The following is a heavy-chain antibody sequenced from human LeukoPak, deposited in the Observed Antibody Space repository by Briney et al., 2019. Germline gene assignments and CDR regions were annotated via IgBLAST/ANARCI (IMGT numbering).Heavy chain of an antibody. CDR1: GFSFSGYA. CDR2: ISSNGGST. CDR3: ARDPGYCSGGSCGWWYYFDY. V-gene: IGHV3-64*01. J-gene: IGHJ4*02. D-gene: IGHD2-15*01. Sequence: GGSLRLSCAASGFSFSGYAMHWVRQAPGKGLEYVSAISSNGGSTYYANSVKGRFTIPRDNSKNTLYLQMGSLRAEDMAVYYCARDPGYCSGGSCGWWYYFDYWGQGTLVTVSS.